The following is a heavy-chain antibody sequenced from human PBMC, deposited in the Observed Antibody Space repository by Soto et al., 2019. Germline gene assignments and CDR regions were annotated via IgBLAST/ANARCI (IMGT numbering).Heavy chain of an antibody. CDR1: GFTFSYYV. J-gene: IGHJ4*02. CDR2: ITDGGGST. Sequence: EVQLLESGGSLVQPEGSLRLSSAASGFTFSYYVMTWVRQAPGMGLEWVSAITDGGGSTYYADSVKGRFTISRDNSKNTLYLQMNSLRAEDTAVYYCAKGLPCSGGSCYSFDYWGQGTLVTVSS. CDR3: AKGLPCSGGSCYSFDY. V-gene: IGHV3-23*01. D-gene: IGHD2-15*01.